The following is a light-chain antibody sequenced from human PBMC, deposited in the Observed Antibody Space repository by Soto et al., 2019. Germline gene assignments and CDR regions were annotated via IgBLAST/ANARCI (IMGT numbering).Light chain of an antibody. CDR3: QQYSSYWT. CDR2: KAS. V-gene: IGKV1-5*03. Sequence: DIQMTQSPSTLSASVGDRVTINCRASQSISIWLAWYQQKPGKAPKVLIYKASTLESGVPSRFSGSGSGTEFTLTISSLQPDDFATYYCQQYSSYWTFGQGTKVEIK. J-gene: IGKJ1*01. CDR1: QSISIW.